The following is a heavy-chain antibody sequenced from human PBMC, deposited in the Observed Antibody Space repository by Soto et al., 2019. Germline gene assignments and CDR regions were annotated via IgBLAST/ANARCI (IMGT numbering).Heavy chain of an antibody. V-gene: IGHV3-7*01. Sequence: GGSLRLSCAASGFTFSSYWMSWVRQAPGKGLQWVANIKQNGSETYYVDSVKGRFTISRDNAKNSLYLQMTSLRAEDTAVYYCARDLGRTVTTLMMGRTDYWGQGTLVTVSS. CDR3: ARDLGRTVTTLMMGRTDY. D-gene: IGHD4-17*01. J-gene: IGHJ4*02. CDR2: IKQNGSET. CDR1: GFTFSSYW.